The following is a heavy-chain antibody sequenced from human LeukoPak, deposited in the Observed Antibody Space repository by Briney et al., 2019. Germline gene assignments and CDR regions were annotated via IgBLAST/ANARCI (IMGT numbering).Heavy chain of an antibody. J-gene: IGHJ4*02. CDR3: ARGRSVILANLYFDY. CDR2: INHSGST. Sequence: SETLSLTCAVYGGSFSGYYWSWIRQPPGKGLEWIGEINHSGSTNYNPSLKSRVTISVDTSKNQFSLKLSSVTAADTAVYYCARGRSVILANLYFDYWGQGTLVTVSS. V-gene: IGHV4-34*01. D-gene: IGHD2-8*02. CDR1: GGSFSGYY.